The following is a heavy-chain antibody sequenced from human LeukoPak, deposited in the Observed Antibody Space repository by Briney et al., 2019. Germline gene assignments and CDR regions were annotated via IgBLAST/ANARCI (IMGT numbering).Heavy chain of an antibody. V-gene: IGHV4-39*07. D-gene: IGHD4-23*01. J-gene: IGHJ4*02. CDR3: ARGRNDNGGMFFDS. CDR1: GDSISSSCCS. CDR2: AHYSGST. Sequence: SETLSLTCTVSGDSISSSCCSWGWIRQPPGKGLEWIGSAHYSGSTYYNPSLKSRVGISVDTSKRQFSLRLSSMATADTAIYYCARGRNDNGGMFFDSWAQGNLVTVSS.